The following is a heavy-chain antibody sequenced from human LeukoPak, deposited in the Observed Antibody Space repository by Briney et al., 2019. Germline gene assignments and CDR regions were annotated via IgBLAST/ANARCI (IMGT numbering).Heavy chain of an antibody. D-gene: IGHD5-18*01. V-gene: IGHV4-39*01. CDR2: IYYSGSS. Sequence: SSETLSLTCTVSGGSISSSSYYWGWIRQSPGKGLEWIGSIYYSGSSYYNPSLKSRVTISVHTSKNQFSLKLSSVTAADTAVYYCARHVDIATDYFDYWGQGTLITVSS. J-gene: IGHJ4*02. CDR3: ARHVDIATDYFDY. CDR1: GGSISSSSYY.